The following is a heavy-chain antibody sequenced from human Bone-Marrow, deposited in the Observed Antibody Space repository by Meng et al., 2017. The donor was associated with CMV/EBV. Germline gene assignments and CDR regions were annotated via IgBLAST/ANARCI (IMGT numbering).Heavy chain of an antibody. J-gene: IGHJ4*02. V-gene: IGHV3-74*01. Sequence: GESLKISCAASGFTFSDYWMHWVRQAPGKGLVWVSRIDYDGSSATYADSVKGRFTISRDNAKNSVSLLMNSLRAEDTAVYYCARVGSSNLDYWGQGTLVTVSS. D-gene: IGHD3-16*01. CDR2: IDYDGSSA. CDR3: ARVGSSNLDY. CDR1: GFTFSDYW.